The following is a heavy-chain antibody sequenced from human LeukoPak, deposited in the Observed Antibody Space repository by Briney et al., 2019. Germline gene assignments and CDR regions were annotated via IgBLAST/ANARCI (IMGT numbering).Heavy chain of an antibody. CDR1: GGTFSSYA. J-gene: IGHJ4*02. D-gene: IGHD3-10*01. V-gene: IGHV1-69*04. CDR3: GGAGPVLLWFGELSR. CDR2: ITPILGIA. Sequence: SVKVSCKASGGTFSSYAISWVRQAPGQGLEWMGRITPILGIANYAQKFQGRVTITADKSTSTAYMELSSLRSEDTAVYYCGGAGPVLLWFGELSRWGQGTLVTVSS.